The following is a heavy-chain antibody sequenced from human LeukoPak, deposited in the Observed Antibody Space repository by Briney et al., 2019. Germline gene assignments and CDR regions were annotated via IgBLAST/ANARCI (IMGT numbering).Heavy chain of an antibody. D-gene: IGHD4-11*01. CDR2: ISYDGSNK. CDR3: GKNGNSNYVLDY. CDR1: GFTFGDYA. V-gene: IGHV3-30*18. J-gene: IGHJ4*02. Sequence: GGSLRLSCTASGFTFGDYAMSWIRQAPGKGLEWVAVISYDGSNKYYADSVKGRFTISRDNSKDTLYLQMNSLRAEDTAVYYCGKNGNSNYVLDYWGQGTLVTVSS.